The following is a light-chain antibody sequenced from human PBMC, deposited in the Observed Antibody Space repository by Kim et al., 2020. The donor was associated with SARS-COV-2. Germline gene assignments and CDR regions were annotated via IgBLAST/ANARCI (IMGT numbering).Light chain of an antibody. CDR3: QQYDDSPWT. J-gene: IGKJ1*01. Sequence: LGRTATLSSRARQSLSSDYLAWYQLKPGQAPSLLICTTSRRAPGTPGRFRGSGSGTNFTLTVSRLEPEDFAVYYCQQYDDSPWTFGQGTKVDIK. CDR2: TTS. CDR1: QSLSSDY. V-gene: IGKV3-20*01.